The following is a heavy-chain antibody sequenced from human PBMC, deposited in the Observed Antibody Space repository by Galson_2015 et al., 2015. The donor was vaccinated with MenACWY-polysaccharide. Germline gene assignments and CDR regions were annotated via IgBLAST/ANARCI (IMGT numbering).Heavy chain of an antibody. CDR2: VNPNSGNT. Sequence: SVKVSCKASGYSFSSYDINWVRQTTGQGLEWMGWVNPNSGNTGYAQKFQGRVTMTRNTSISIAYMELSSLRSEDTAVYYCARGGKYYYDSSGYLNWSDPWGQGTLVTVSS. J-gene: IGHJ5*02. V-gene: IGHV1-8*01. D-gene: IGHD3-22*01. CDR3: ARGGKYYYDSSGYLNWSDP. CDR1: GYSFSSYD.